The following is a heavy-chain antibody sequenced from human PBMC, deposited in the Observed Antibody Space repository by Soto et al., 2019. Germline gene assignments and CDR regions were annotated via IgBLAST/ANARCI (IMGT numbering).Heavy chain of an antibody. D-gene: IGHD1-26*01. V-gene: IGHV3-9*01. CDR3: AKDISGRGSFYYYYGMDV. CDR2: ISWNSGSI. Sequence: GGSLRLSCAAPGFTFDDYAMHCVRQAPGKGLEWVSGISWNSGSIGYADSVKARFTISRDNAKSSLYLQMNSLRAEDTAFYYCAKDISGRGSFYYYYGMDVWGQGTTVTVSS. CDR1: GFTFDDYA. J-gene: IGHJ6*02.